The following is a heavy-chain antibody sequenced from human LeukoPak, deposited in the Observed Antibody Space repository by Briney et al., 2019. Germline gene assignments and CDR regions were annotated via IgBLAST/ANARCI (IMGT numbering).Heavy chain of an antibody. CDR1: GFTFSSYW. Sequence: GGSLRLSCAASGFTFSSYWMSWVRQAPGKGLEWVANIKQDGSEKYYVDSVEGRFTISRDNAKNSLYLQMNSLRAEDTAVYYCARDLHSSGWYDYFDYWGQGTLVTVSS. J-gene: IGHJ4*02. D-gene: IGHD6-19*01. CDR2: IKQDGSEK. CDR3: ARDLHSSGWYDYFDY. V-gene: IGHV3-7*03.